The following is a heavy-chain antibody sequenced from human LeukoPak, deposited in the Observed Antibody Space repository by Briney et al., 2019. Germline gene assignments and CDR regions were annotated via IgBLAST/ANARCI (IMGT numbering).Heavy chain of an antibody. D-gene: IGHD1-1*01. CDR3: ATKFVTDDAFDI. Sequence: SVKVSCKASGGTFSSYAISWVRQAPGQGLEWMGGIIPIFGTANYAQKFQGRVTMTEDTSTDTAYMELSSLRSEDTAVYYCATKFVTDDAFDIWGQGTMVTVSS. CDR2: IIPIFGTA. V-gene: IGHV1-69*06. J-gene: IGHJ3*02. CDR1: GGTFSSYA.